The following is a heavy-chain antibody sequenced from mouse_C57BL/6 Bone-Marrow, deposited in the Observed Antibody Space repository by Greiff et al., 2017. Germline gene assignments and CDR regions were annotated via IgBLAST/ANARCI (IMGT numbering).Heavy chain of an antibody. Sequence: EVKLMESGGGLVQPGGSLSLSCAASGFTFTDYYMSWVRQPPGKALEWLGFIRNKANGYTTEYSASVKGRFTISRDNSQSILYLQMNALRAEDSATYYCARYYYYGSSYGYWYFDVWGTGTTVTVSS. D-gene: IGHD1-1*01. CDR3: ARYYYYGSSYGYWYFDV. CDR2: IRNKANGYTT. V-gene: IGHV7-3*01. J-gene: IGHJ1*03. CDR1: GFTFTDYY.